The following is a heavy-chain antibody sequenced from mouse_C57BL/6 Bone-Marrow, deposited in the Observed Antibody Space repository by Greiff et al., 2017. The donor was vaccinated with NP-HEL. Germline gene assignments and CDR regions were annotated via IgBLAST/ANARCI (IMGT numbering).Heavy chain of an antibody. CDR2: IYPSDSET. J-gene: IGHJ1*03. CDR1: GYTFTSYW. D-gene: IGHD2-5*01. CDR3: ASTYYSNYWYFDV. V-gene: IGHV1-61*01. Sequence: VQLQQPGAELVRPGSSVKLSCKASGYTFTSYWLDWVKQRPGQGLEWIGNIYPSDSETHYNPKFKDKATLTVDKSSSTAYMQLSSLTSEDSAVYYCASTYYSNYWYFDVWGIGTTVTVSS.